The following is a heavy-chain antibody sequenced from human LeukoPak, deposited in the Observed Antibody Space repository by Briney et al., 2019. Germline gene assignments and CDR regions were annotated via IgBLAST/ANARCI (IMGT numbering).Heavy chain of an antibody. Sequence: GGSLRLSCAASGFTFNNYAMNWVRQAPGKGLEWVSSISGGGETTYYADSAKGRFTISRDNSQNTLYLQMNSLRAEDTAVYYCGRDYADSGGFFFFDYGGGGTGVTVSS. J-gene: IGHJ4*02. CDR3: GRDYADSGGFFFFDY. V-gene: IGHV3-23*01. CDR1: GFTFNNYA. CDR2: ISGGGETT. D-gene: IGHD3-3*01.